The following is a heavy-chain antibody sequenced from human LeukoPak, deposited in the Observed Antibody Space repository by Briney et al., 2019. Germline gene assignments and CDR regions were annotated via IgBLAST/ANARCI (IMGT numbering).Heavy chain of an antibody. V-gene: IGHV3-23*01. D-gene: IGHD1-26*01. Sequence: GGSLRLSLAASGFTFSSYGMSWVRQAPGKGLEWVSTIGGGGESTYYADSVKGRFTISRDNSKNTVYLQMNSLRAEDTAVYYCAKVLGGSQDYWGQGTLVTVFS. J-gene: IGHJ4*02. CDR2: IGGGGEST. CDR1: GFTFSSYG. CDR3: AKVLGGSQDY.